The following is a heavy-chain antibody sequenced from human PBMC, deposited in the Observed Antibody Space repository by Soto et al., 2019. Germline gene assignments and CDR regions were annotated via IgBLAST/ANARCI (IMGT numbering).Heavy chain of an antibody. CDR1: GGSISSYY. CDR2: IYYSGST. J-gene: IGHJ6*02. CDR3: ARAALMGGGYYYGMDV. D-gene: IGHD3-16*01. V-gene: IGHV4-59*01. Sequence: ESLCRAGPGSGGSISSYYWSWIRQPPGKGLEWIGYIYYSGSTNYNPSLKSRVTISVDTSKNQFSLKLSSVTAADTAVYYCARAALMGGGYYYGMDVWGQGTKVTVYS.